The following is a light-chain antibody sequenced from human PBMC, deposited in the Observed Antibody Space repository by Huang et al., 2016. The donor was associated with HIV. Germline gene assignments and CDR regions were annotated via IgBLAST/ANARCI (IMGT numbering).Light chain of an antibody. CDR1: QDISKS. V-gene: IGKV1-NL1*01. J-gene: IGKJ1*01. CDR2: AAS. Sequence: DIQMTQSPSSLSASVGDSVTITCRASQDISKSLAWYQQKAGKAPKLLVYAASRLESGVPSRFSGSGSGTDYTLTISSLQPEDFATYYCQQYVITPPWTFGQGTKVEVK. CDR3: QQYVITPPWT.